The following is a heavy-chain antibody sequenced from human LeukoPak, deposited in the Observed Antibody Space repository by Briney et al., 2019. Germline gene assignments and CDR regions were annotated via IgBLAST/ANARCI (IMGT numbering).Heavy chain of an antibody. CDR1: GGSISSGGYY. Sequence: SETLSLTCTVSGGSISSGGYYWSWIRQHPGKGLEWIGYIYYSGSTYYNPSLKSRVTISVDTSKNQFSLKLSSVTAADTAVYYCAREVVVTMRTQYYFDYWGQGTLVTVSS. D-gene: IGHD3-22*01. CDR2: IYYSGST. J-gene: IGHJ4*02. CDR3: AREVVVTMRTQYYFDY. V-gene: IGHV4-31*03.